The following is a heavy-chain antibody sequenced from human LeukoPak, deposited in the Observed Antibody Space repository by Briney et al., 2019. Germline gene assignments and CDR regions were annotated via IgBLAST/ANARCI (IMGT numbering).Heavy chain of an antibody. CDR3: TRNSAWYGVS. D-gene: IGHD6-19*01. CDR2: IDYSGGST. V-gene: IGHV3-23*01. CDR1: GFTLSSYE. J-gene: IGHJ4*02. Sequence: VGSLRLSCTASGFTLSSYEMSWIRQAPGKGLEWVSSIDYSGGSTYYADSVKGRFTISRDNSKNTLYLQLNSLRGDDTAVYYCTRNSAWYGVSWGQGTLVTVSS.